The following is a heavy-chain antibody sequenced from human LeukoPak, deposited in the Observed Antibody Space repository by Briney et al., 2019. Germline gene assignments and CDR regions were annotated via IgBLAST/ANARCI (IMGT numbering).Heavy chain of an antibody. Sequence: PSETLSLTCTVSGDSISSNSYFWGWIRQPPGKGLEWIGSAHYGVDTYYNPSVKSRVTISVDTSKNRFSLKLTSVTAADTAVYYCIRLTALGTANDYWGQGTLVTVSS. CDR2: AHYGVDT. CDR3: IRLTALGTANDY. CDR1: GDSISSNSYF. V-gene: IGHV4-39*01. D-gene: IGHD6-13*01. J-gene: IGHJ4*02.